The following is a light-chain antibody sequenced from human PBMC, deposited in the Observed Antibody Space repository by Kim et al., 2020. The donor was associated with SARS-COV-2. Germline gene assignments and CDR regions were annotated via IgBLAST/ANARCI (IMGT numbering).Light chain of an antibody. V-gene: IGKV1-17*01. Sequence: ESWGDRVTITCRANQDNGNDLGWYQQNPGRAPKRLIYGASNLQSGVPSRFSGSGSETEFTLTINSLQPEDFATYFCLQHRTYPITFGQGTRLEIK. J-gene: IGKJ5*01. CDR2: GAS. CDR1: QDNGND. CDR3: LQHRTYPIT.